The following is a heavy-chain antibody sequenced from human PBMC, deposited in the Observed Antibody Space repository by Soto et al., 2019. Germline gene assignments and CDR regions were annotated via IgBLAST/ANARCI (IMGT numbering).Heavy chain of an antibody. Sequence: QVQLVQSGAEVKKPGASVKVSCKASGYTFTSYGISWVRQAPGQGREWMGWISAYNGNTNYAQKLQGRVTMTTDTSRSTAYVELRSLSPDDRALYYCAGDWAAGTCDYWGQGTLVTLSS. CDR3: AGDWAAGTCDY. CDR1: GYTFTSYG. CDR2: ISAYNGNT. J-gene: IGHJ4*02. V-gene: IGHV1-18*01. D-gene: IGHD6-13*01.